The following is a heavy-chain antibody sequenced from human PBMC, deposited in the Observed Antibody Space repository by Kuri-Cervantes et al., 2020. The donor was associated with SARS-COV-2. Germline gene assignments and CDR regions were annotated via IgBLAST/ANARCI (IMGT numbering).Heavy chain of an antibody. J-gene: IGHJ3*02. CDR1: GFTFSSCA. Sequence: GESLKISCAASGFTFSSCAMHWVRLAPGKGLEWVAFISYDGSNEYYADSVRGRFTISRDNSKNTLYLQMNSLRADDTAVYYCAEHFETYHPPQGFDIWGQGTMVTVSS. D-gene: IGHD3-9*01. V-gene: IGHV3-30*07. CDR3: AEHFETYHPPQGFDI. CDR2: ISYDGSNE.